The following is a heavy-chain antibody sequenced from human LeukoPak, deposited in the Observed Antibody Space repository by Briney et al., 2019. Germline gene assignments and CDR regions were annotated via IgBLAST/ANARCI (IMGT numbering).Heavy chain of an antibody. J-gene: IGHJ5*02. Sequence: GGSLRLSCAASGFTFSSYAMSWVRQAPGKGLEWVSAISGSGGSTYYADSVKGRFTVSRDNSKNTLYLQMNSLRAEDTAVYYCARTVAGTPNWFDPWGQGTLVTVSS. D-gene: IGHD2-15*01. CDR2: ISGSGGST. CDR1: GFTFSSYA. CDR3: ARTVAGTPNWFDP. V-gene: IGHV3-23*01.